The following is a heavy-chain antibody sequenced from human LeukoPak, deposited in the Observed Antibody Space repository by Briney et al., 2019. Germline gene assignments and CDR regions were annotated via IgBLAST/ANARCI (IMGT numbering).Heavy chain of an antibody. D-gene: IGHD5-12*01. Sequence: GGSLRLSCAASGFTFSSYAMSWVRQAPGKGLEWVSPISGSGGSTYYADSVKGRFTISRDNSKNTLYLQMNSLRAEDTAVYYCAKGRYDFSYYYYGMDVWGQGTTVTVSS. J-gene: IGHJ6*02. CDR1: GFTFSSYA. CDR3: AKGRYDFSYYYYGMDV. V-gene: IGHV3-23*01. CDR2: ISGSGGST.